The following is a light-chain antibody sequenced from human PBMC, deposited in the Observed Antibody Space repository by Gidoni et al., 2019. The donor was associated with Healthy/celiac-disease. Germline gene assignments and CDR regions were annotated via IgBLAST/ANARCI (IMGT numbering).Light chain of an antibody. J-gene: IGLJ1*01. CDR1: NIGSKS. V-gene: IGLV3-21*04. CDR3: QVWDSSSDHPYV. Sequence: SSVLTHPPSTSGAPGKTTRVTWGGNNIGSKSWHWYQQKPGQAPVLVIYYDSDRPSGIPERFSGSNSGNTATLTISRVEAGDEADYYCQVWDSSSDHPYVFGTGTKVTVL. CDR2: YDS.